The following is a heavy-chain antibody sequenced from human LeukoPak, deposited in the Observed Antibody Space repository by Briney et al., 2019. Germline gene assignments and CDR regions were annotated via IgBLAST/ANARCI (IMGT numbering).Heavy chain of an antibody. CDR3: ARGSRGTPGQ. D-gene: IGHD3-16*01. CDR2: INWTGAST. Sequence: GGSLRLSCAASGFRFYDYGMTWVRQAPGKGLEWVSDINWTGASTGYADSVKGRFTISRDNAKNSLYLQMNSLRADDTALYYCARGSRGTPGQWGQGTLVTVSS. CDR1: GFRFYDYG. V-gene: IGHV3-20*04. J-gene: IGHJ4*02.